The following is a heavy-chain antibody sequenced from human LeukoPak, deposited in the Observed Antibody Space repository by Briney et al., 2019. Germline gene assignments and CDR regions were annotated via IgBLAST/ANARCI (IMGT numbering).Heavy chain of an antibody. CDR1: GGSISSSSYY. CDR2: IYHSGRT. V-gene: IGHV4-39*07. D-gene: IGHD3-10*01. CDR3: ARAYYGSGSYPFDY. Sequence: SETLSLTCTVSGGSISSSSYYWGWIRQPPGKGLEWIGSIYHSGRTYYNPSLKSRVTISVDTSKNQFSLKLSSVTAADTAVYYCARAYYGSGSYPFDYWGQGTLVTVSS. J-gene: IGHJ4*02.